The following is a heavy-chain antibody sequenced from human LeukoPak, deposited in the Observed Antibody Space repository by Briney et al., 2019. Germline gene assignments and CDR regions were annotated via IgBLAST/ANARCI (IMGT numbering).Heavy chain of an antibody. D-gene: IGHD2-2*01. Sequence: SETLSLTCTVSDGSISNYYWSWIRQTPGRGLEWIGYTHHTGSTTNNPYLKSRVTMSVDMSKNQFSLKLNSVIAADTAVYYCARGASTFDYWGQGTLVTVSS. CDR1: DGSISNYY. CDR2: THHTGST. J-gene: IGHJ4*02. V-gene: IGHV4-59*01. CDR3: ARGASTFDY.